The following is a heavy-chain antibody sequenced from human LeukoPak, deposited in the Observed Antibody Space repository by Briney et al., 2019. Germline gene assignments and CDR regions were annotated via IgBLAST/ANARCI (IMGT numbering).Heavy chain of an antibody. CDR3: ARHGIHNFNY. J-gene: IGHJ4*02. Sequence: PGGSLRLSCAASGFIFSNYWMGWVRQAPGKGLEWVANIKQDGSEKYYVDSVKGRFTISRDNAKNSLYLQMNSLRAGDTAVYYCARHGIHNFNYWGQGTLVTVSS. V-gene: IGHV3-7*01. CDR1: GFIFSNYW. CDR2: IKQDGSEK.